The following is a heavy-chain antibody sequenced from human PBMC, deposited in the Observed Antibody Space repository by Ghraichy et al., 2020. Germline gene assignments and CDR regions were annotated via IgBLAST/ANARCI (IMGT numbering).Heavy chain of an antibody. CDR2: ISSSSSYI. CDR3: ARVKDDFWSGYPLDY. Sequence: GGSLRLSCAASGFTFSSYSMNWVRQAPGKGLEWVSSISSSSSYIYYADSVKGQFTISRDNAKNSLYLQMNSLRAEDTAVYYCARVKDDFWSGYPLDYWGQGTLVTVSS. V-gene: IGHV3-21*01. D-gene: IGHD3-3*01. CDR1: GFTFSSYS. J-gene: IGHJ4*02.